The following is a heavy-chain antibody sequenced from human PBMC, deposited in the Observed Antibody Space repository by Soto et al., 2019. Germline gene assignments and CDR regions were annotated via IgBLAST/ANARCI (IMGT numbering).Heavy chain of an antibody. CDR2: ISGSGGST. CDR1: GFTFSSYS. Sequence: GGSLRLSCAASGFTFSSYSMSWVRQAPGKGLEWVSVISGSGGSTYYADSVKGRFTISRDNSKNTLYLQMNSLRAEDTAVYYCANDLSSIAARWGFDPWGQGTLVTVSS. D-gene: IGHD6-6*01. V-gene: IGHV3-23*01. CDR3: ANDLSSIAARWGFDP. J-gene: IGHJ5*02.